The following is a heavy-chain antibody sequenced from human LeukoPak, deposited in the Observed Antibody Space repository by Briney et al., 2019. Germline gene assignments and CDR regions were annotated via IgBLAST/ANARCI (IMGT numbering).Heavy chain of an antibody. D-gene: IGHD1-26*01. CDR2: ISGSGDST. V-gene: IGHV3-23*01. Sequence: GGSLRLSCAASGFTFSNYAMSWVRQAPGKGLEWVSTISGSGDSTYYADSVKGRFTISRDNSKNTLYLQMTSLRAEDTALYYCARDGVGGGSYYSAYWGQGTLVTVSS. CDR3: ARDGVGGGSYYSAY. CDR1: GFTFSNYA. J-gene: IGHJ4*02.